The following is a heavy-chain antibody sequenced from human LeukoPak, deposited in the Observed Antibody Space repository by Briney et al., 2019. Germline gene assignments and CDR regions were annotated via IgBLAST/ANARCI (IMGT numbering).Heavy chain of an antibody. V-gene: IGHV3-21*01. CDR2: ISTSSSYI. J-gene: IGHJ4*02. CDR3: ARSSGWIQDY. Sequence: PGGSLRLSCAASGFTFSSYAMSWVRQAPGKGLEWVSSISTSSSYIYYADSVKGRFTSSRDNAKNSLYLQMNSLRAEDMAVYYCARSSGWIQDYWGQGTLVTVSS. CDR1: GFTFSSYA. D-gene: IGHD5-18*01.